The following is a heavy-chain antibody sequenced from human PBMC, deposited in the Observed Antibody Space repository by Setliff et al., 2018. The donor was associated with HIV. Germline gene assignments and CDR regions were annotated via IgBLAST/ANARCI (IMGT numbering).Heavy chain of an antibody. Sequence: PGGSLRLSCAASGFTFSSAWMSWVRQAPGKGLEWVGRIKTINEGATTYYAAPVKGRFTISRDDSKNTLYLQMNSLQTEDTAMYYCVTKGRDVYTLEVPGWGQGTLVTVSSGMDVWGQGTTVTVSS. V-gene: IGHV3-15*05. CDR3: VTKGRDVYTLEVPGWGQGTLVTVSSGMDV. CDR1: GFTFSSAW. CDR2: IKTINEGATT. J-gene: IGHJ6*02. D-gene: IGHD1-1*01.